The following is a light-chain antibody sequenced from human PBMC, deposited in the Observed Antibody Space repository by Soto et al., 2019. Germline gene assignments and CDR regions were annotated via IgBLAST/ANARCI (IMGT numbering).Light chain of an antibody. J-gene: IGKJ1*01. CDR3: QQYGRSGT. CDR1: HTLRGRY. V-gene: IGKV3-20*01. CDR2: ATS. Sequence: DTVLTQPPCTLSLSTGERATLSCRASHTLRGRYLAWYQQKPVQAPRLLIYATSSRATGIPDRFSGSGSGTDFTLTISRLEPEDFAVYYCQQYGRSGTFGQGTKVDIK.